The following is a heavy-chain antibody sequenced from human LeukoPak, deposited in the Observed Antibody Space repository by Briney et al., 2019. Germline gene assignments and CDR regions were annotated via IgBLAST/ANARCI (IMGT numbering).Heavy chain of an antibody. Sequence: GGSLRLSCAASGFTFSSYSMNWVRQAPGKGLEWVSSISSSSSYIYYADSVKGRFTISRDNAKNSLYLQMNSLRAEDTAVYYCARGTGTIFGVVIKRNWFYPWGQGTLVTVSS. J-gene: IGHJ5*02. D-gene: IGHD3-3*01. CDR1: GFTFSSYS. CDR3: ARGTGTIFGVVIKRNWFYP. CDR2: ISSSSSYI. V-gene: IGHV3-21*01.